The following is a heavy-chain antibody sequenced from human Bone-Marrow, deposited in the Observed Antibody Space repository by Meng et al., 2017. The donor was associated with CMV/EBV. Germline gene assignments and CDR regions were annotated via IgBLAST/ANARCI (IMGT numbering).Heavy chain of an antibody. Sequence: CTVSGGSISSGGYYWSRIRQHPGKGLEWIGYIYYSGSTYYNPSLKSRVTISVDTSKNQFSLKLSSVTAADTAVYYCARVRNNWFDPWGQGTLVTVSS. CDR2: IYYSGST. CDR1: GGSISSGGYY. J-gene: IGHJ5*02. V-gene: IGHV4-31*03. CDR3: ARVRNNWFDP.